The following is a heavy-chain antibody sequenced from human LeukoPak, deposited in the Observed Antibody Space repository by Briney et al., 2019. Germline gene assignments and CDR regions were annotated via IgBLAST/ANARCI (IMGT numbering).Heavy chain of an antibody. CDR3: ARDFYYYDSSGYYYVD. Sequence: ASVKVSCKASGYTFTGYYMHWVRQAPGQGLEWMGWINPNSGGTNYAQKFQGRVTMTRDTSISTAYMELSRLRSDDTAVYYCARDFYYYDSSGYYYVDWGQGTLVTVSS. V-gene: IGHV1-2*02. CDR2: INPNSGGT. J-gene: IGHJ4*02. CDR1: GYTFTGYY. D-gene: IGHD3-22*01.